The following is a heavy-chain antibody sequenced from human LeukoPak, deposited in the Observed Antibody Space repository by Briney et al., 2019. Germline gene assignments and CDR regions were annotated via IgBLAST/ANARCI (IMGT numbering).Heavy chain of an antibody. CDR1: GFTFTNYW. J-gene: IGHJ6*03. CDR2: IKQDGSEK. D-gene: IGHD6-13*01. Sequence: GGSLRLSCAASGFTFTNYWMSWVRQAPGKGLEWVANIKQDGSEKYYLDSVKGRSIISRDNAKNSLYLQINSLRAEDTAVYYCAKDGALAAGNYYYYYMDVWGKGTTVTVSS. V-gene: IGHV3-7*01. CDR3: AKDGALAAGNYYYYYMDV.